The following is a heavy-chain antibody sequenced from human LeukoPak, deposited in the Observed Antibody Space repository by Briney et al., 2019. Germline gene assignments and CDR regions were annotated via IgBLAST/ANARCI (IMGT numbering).Heavy chain of an antibody. CDR3: AKMPYYYDSSGYYNFDY. CDR1: GFTFSSYA. Sequence: PGGSLRLSCAASGFTFSSYAMSWVRQAPGKGLAWVSAISGSGGSTYYADSVKGRFTISRDNSKNTLYLQMNSLRAEDTAVYYCAKMPYYYDSSGYYNFDYWGQGTLVTVSS. V-gene: IGHV3-23*01. J-gene: IGHJ4*02. CDR2: ISGSGGST. D-gene: IGHD3-22*01.